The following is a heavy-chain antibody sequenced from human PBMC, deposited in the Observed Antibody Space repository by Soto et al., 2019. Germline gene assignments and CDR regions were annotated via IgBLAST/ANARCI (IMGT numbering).Heavy chain of an antibody. CDR1: GFTFSSYG. V-gene: IGHV3-30*18. J-gene: IGHJ4*02. CDR3: AKGAYSSSWYVDY. D-gene: IGHD6-13*01. CDR2: ISYDGSNK. Sequence: QMQLVESGGGVVQPGRSLRLSCAASGFTFSSYGMHWVRQAPGKGLEWVAVISYDGSNKYYADSVKGRFTISRDNSKNTLYLQMNSLRAEDTAVYYCAKGAYSSSWYVDYWGQGTLVTVSS.